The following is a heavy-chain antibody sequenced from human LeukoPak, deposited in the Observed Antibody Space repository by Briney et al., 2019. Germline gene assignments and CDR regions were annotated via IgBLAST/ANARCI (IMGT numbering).Heavy chain of an antibody. J-gene: IGHJ4*02. Sequence: GGALRHSSIASGVIFSDDETNCGCHGPGKGLWRVSHISSGGGVIYYTDSVRSRFTLSPEKVQNTLYLRKNSLRAEDTAVYYCARVVWGTYLGSFASWGQGTLVTVSS. CDR3: ARVVWGTYLGSFAS. CDR2: ISSGGGVI. D-gene: IGHD5/OR15-5a*01. CDR1: GVIFSDDE. V-gene: IGHV3-48*03.